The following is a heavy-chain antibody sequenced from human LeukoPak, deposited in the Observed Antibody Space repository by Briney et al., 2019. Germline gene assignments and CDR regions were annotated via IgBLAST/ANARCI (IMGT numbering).Heavy chain of an antibody. CDR1: GFTFTSYS. V-gene: IGHV3-23*01. CDR3: AKQYYDSWSGYQN. Sequence: PGGSLRLSCAASGFTFTSYSMNWVRQAPGKGLEWVSTISGGGGSTYYADSVKGRFTISRDNSKNTLYLRVNSLRAEDTAVYYCAKQYYDSWSGYQNWGQGTLVTVSS. J-gene: IGHJ4*02. CDR2: ISGGGGST. D-gene: IGHD3-3*01.